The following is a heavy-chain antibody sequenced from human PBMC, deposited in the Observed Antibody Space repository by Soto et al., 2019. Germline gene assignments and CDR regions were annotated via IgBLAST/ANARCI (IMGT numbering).Heavy chain of an antibody. V-gene: IGHV1-8*01. J-gene: IGHJ6*02. D-gene: IGHD3-22*01. Sequence: QVQLVQSGAEVKKPGASVKVSCKASGYTFTSYDIGWVRQATGQGLEWMGWMNPNSGNTGYAQKFQGRVTMTSHTSIVTAYIELSSLRSEDTAVYYCARIPSYDTSAPLDYYYGMDVWGQGTTVTVSS. CDR3: ARIPSYDTSAPLDYYYGMDV. CDR2: MNPNSGNT. CDR1: GYTFTSYD.